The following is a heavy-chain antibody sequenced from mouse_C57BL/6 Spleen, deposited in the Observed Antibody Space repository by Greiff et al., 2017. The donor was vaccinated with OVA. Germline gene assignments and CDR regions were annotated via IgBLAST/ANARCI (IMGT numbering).Heavy chain of an antibody. CDR3: ARDAGWDDWFAY. V-gene: IGHV7-1*01. J-gene: IGHJ3*01. Sequence: EVKVVESGGGLVQSGRSLRLSCATSGFTFSDFYMEWVRQAPGKGLEWIAASRNKANDYTTEYSASVKGRFIVSRDTSQSILYLQMNALRAEDTAIYYCARDAGWDDWFAYWGQGTLVTVSA. CDR2: SRNKANDYTT. CDR1: GFTFSDFY. D-gene: IGHD4-1*01.